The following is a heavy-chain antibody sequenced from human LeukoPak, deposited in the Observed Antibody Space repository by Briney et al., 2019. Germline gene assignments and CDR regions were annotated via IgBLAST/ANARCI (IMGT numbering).Heavy chain of an antibody. V-gene: IGHV1-46*01. CDR1: RYTFTSYY. J-gene: IGHJ5*02. CDR2: INPSGGST. CDR3: ARVRGTRTIFGVVTNWLDP. D-gene: IGHD3-3*01. Sequence: ASVKVSCKASRYTFTSYYMHWVRQAPGQGLEWMGIINPSGGSTSYAQKFQGRVTMTRDTSTSTVYMELSSLRSEDTAVYYCARVRGTRTIFGVVTNWLDPWGQGTLVTVSS.